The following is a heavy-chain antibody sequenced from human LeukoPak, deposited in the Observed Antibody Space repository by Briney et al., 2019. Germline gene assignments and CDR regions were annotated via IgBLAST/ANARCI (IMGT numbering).Heavy chain of an antibody. D-gene: IGHD3-3*01. J-gene: IGHJ6*03. Sequence: GGSLRLSCAASGFTFSSYWMHWVRHAPGKGLVWVSRINSDGSSTSYADSVKGRFTISRDNAKNTLYLQMNSLRAEDTAVYYCASPYYDFWSGYYVGNMDVWGKGTTVTVSS. V-gene: IGHV3-74*01. CDR2: INSDGSST. CDR3: ASPYYDFWSGYYVGNMDV. CDR1: GFTFSSYW.